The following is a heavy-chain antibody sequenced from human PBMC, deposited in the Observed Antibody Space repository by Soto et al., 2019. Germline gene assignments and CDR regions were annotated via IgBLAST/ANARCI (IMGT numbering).Heavy chain of an antibody. CDR3: ARVMIRGVHPRWFDS. V-gene: IGHV4-4*02. CDR2: IYDSESP. CDR1: SGSISGRDW. Sequence: QAQLQESGPGLVKPSGTLSLTCAMSSGSISGRDWWSWVRQSPGKGLEWLGEIYDSESPNYNPSLGNRVSMSVDDSKKQFSLTLRSVTAADAAVYYCARVMIRGVHPRWFDSWGQGVPVTVSS. J-gene: IGHJ5*01. D-gene: IGHD3-10*01.